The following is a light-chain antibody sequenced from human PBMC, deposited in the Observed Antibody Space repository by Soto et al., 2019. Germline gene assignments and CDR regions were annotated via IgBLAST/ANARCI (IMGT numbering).Light chain of an antibody. J-gene: IGLJ1*01. CDR1: SSDVGFYNY. Sequence: QSVLTQPASVSGSPGQSITISCTGTSSDVGFYNYVSWYQQQHPGKAPKLMIYEVDNRPSGVSIRFSGSKSGNTASLTISGLQAEDEADYYCSSYTSSSLYVFGTGTKVTVL. CDR3: SSYTSSSLYV. V-gene: IGLV2-14*01. CDR2: EVD.